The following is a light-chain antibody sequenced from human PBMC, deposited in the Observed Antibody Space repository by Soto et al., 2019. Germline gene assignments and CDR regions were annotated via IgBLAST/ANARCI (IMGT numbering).Light chain of an antibody. CDR1: QSVANNH. V-gene: IGKV3-20*01. CDR3: HHYGRSPIFT. Sequence: EVVLTQSPGTLSLSAGERATLSCRASQSVANNHLAWYQQRPGQAPRLLIYAASTRAAGIPERFCGSGSGTDFTLTISRLEPADFGVFFCHHYGRSPIFTFGPGTTVDMK. J-gene: IGKJ3*01. CDR2: AAS.